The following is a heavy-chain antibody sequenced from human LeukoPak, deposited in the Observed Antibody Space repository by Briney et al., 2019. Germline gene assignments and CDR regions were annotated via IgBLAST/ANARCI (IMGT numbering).Heavy chain of an antibody. V-gene: IGHV4-4*07. D-gene: IGHD1-1*01. Sequence: PSETLSLTCTVSGGSISSYYWSGIRQPAGKGLEGIVRIYISGSTNYNPSLKSRVTISVDTSKNQFSLKLSSETAADTAVYYCARDRGTWNDAGFDYWGQGTLVTVSS. CDR2: IYISGST. J-gene: IGHJ4*02. CDR1: GGSISSYY. CDR3: ARDRGTWNDAGFDY.